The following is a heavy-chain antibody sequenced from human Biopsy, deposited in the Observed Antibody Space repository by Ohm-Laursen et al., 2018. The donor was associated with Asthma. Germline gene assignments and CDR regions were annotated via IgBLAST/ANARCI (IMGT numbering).Heavy chain of an antibody. CDR1: GYNFISFA. D-gene: IGHD3-9*01. V-gene: IGHV1-3*01. CDR2: INAVNGNT. Sequence: ASVTVSCTASGYNFISFAIHWVRQAPGQRLEWMGWINAVNGNTKYSQKFQGSVSITRDTSASTAYMELTSLRSEDTAAYYCARTYYDFLTGQVKDAFGIWGQGTMVTVSS. CDR3: ARTYYDFLTGQVKDAFGI. J-gene: IGHJ3*02.